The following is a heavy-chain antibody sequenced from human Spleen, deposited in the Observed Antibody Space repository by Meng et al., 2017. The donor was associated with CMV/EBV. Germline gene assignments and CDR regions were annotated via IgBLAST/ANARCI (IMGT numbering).Heavy chain of an antibody. V-gene: IGHV1-2*02. CDR3: AREGDVVGATYDAFDI. CDR1: GYTFSGYY. CDR2: INPNSGGT. D-gene: IGHD1-26*01. J-gene: IGHJ3*02. Sequence: ASVKVSCKASGYTFSGYYMHWVRQAPGQGLEWMGWINPNSGGTNYAQKFQGRVTMTRDTSISTAYMELSRLRSDDTAVYYCAREGDVVGATYDAFDIWGQGTMVTVSS.